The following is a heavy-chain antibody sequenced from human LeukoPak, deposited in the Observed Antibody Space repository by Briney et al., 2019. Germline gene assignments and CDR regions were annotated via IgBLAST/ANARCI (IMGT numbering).Heavy chain of an antibody. J-gene: IGHJ4*02. V-gene: IGHV4-59*01. CDR1: GGSISSYY. CDR2: IYYSGST. CDR3: ARGGPPYDFWSGYYHRYYFDY. Sequence: PSETLSLTCTVSGGSISSYYWRWIRQPPGKGLEWIGYIYYSGSTNYNPSLKSRVTISVDTSKNRFSLKLSSVTAADTAVYYCARGGPPYDFWSGYYHRYYFDYWGQGTLVTVSS. D-gene: IGHD3-3*01.